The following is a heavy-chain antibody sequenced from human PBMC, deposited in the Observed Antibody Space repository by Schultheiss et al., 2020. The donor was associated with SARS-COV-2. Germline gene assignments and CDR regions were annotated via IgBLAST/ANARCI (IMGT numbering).Heavy chain of an antibody. J-gene: IGHJ4*02. V-gene: IGHV1-2*02. Sequence: ASVKVSCKASGYTFTDYYMHWVRQAPGQGLEWMGGIIPLFGTANYALKFQGRVTMTRDTSISTAYMELSSLRSEDTAVYLCARTSAYYFASPQYYFDYWGQGTLVTVSS. D-gene: IGHD3-22*01. CDR2: IIPLFGTA. CDR3: ARTSAYYFASPQYYFDY. CDR1: GYTFTDYY.